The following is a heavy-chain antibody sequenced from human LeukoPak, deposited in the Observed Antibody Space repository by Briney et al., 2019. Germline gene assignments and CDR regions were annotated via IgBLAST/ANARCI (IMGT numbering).Heavy chain of an antibody. V-gene: IGHV3-23*01. CDR1: GFTFSSYA. CDR2: ISGSGGST. Sequence: GGSLRLSCAASGFTFSSYAMSWVRQAPGKGLEWVSAISGSGGSTYYADSVKGRFTISRDNSKNTLYLQMNSLRAEDTAVYYCATHYDSSGYWLLSGYWGQGTLVTVSS. CDR3: ATHYDSSGYWLLSGY. D-gene: IGHD3-22*01. J-gene: IGHJ4*02.